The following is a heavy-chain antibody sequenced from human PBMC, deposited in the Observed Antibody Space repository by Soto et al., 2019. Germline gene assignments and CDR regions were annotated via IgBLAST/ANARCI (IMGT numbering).Heavy chain of an antibody. CDR2: IGAGGGGS. D-gene: IGHD3-9*01. V-gene: IGHV3-23*01. CDR3: AKEMGNYNILTDYYLRSQGSPGLYGMDV. J-gene: IGHJ6*02. CDR1: GFTFSSQA. Sequence: GGSLRLSCAASGFTFSSQAMSWVRQAPGKGLEWVSVIGAGGGGSYYADSVKGRFTISRDNSKNTLYLQMNSLRGEDTAVYYCAKEMGNYNILTDYYLRSQGSPGLYGMDVWGQGTTVTVSS.